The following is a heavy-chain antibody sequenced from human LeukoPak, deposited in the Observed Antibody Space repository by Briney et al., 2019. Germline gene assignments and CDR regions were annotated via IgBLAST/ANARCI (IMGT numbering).Heavy chain of an antibody. Sequence: PSQTLSLTCTVSGGSVSSGGNYWSWVRQLPGKGLEWIGYIHHTGSAYFNPSLKSRVTVSVDTSENQFSLKLSSATAADTAIYYCARDRHRSGYWYFDLWGRGILVTVSS. CDR2: IHHTGSA. V-gene: IGHV4-31*03. CDR1: GGSVSSGGNY. J-gene: IGHJ2*01. CDR3: ARDRHRSGYWYFDL.